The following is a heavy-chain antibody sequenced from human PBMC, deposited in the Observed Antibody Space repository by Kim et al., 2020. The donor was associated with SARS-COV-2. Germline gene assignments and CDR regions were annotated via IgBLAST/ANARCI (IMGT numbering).Heavy chain of an antibody. CDR2: ISGSGTIT. CDR3: VRENFWAFDI. V-gene: IGHV3-11*06. J-gene: IGHJ3*02. D-gene: IGHD3-3*01. Sequence: RQSPGKGLEWVSHISGSGTITKHADSVRGRFTISRDNAKNSLFLQMNGLRAEDTAVYYCVRENFWAFDIWGQGTMVTVSS.